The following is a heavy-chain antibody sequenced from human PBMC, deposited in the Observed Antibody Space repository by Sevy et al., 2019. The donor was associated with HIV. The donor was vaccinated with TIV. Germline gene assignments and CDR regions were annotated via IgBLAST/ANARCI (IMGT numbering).Heavy chain of an antibody. Sequence: GGSLRLSCAASGFTFSNYAMTWVRQAPGKGLEWVSVIRSSGDSTSYADSGKGRFTISSDNSKNSLYLQMNSLRAEDTAVYYCAKDVWAGRDYDGMDVWGQGTTVTVSS. D-gene: IGHD1-1*01. V-gene: IGHV3-23*01. CDR3: AKDVWAGRDYDGMDV. CDR2: IRSSGDST. J-gene: IGHJ6*02. CDR1: GFTFSNYA.